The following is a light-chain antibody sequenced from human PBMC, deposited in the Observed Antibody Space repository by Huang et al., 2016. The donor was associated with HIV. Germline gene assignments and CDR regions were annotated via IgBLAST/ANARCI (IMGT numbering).Light chain of an antibody. Sequence: EIVLTQSPATLSVSPGERATLSCRASQSVSSNLAWFQQKPGQAPRLLIYGASTRATGIPARFSGTGSGTAFTLTISSQQSEDFAVYFCQQYNDWYTFGQGTKLEI. J-gene: IGKJ2*01. CDR1: QSVSSN. CDR3: QQYNDWYT. V-gene: IGKV3-15*01. CDR2: GAS.